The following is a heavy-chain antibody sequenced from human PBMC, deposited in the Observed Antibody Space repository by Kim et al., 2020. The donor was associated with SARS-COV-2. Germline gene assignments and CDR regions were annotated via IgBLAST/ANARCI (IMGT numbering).Heavy chain of an antibody. J-gene: IGHJ4*02. D-gene: IGHD3-10*01. V-gene: IGHV4-31*02. Sequence: YNPALKGRVTHSVDTSKNQFSLKLSSVTAADTAVYYCARYSGRDKAFDYWGQGTLVTVSS. CDR3: ARYSGRDKAFDY.